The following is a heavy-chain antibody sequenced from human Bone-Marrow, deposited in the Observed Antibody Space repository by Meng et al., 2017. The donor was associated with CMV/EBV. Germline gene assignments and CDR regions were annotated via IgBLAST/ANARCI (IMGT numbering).Heavy chain of an antibody. D-gene: IGHD2-21*01. V-gene: IGHV4-59*01. J-gene: IGHJ4*02. CDR2: IYYSGST. CDR1: GGSISSYY. CDR3: ARVFVGAVDS. Sequence: SETLSLTCTVSGGSISSYYWSWIRQPPGKGLECIGYIYYSGSTNYNPSLKSRVTIPVDTSKNQFSLKLSSVTPADTAVYYCARVFVGAVDSWGQGTLVTVSS.